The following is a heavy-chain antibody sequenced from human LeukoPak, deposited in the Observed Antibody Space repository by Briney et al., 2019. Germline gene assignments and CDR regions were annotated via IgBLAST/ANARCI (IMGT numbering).Heavy chain of an antibody. D-gene: IGHD6-13*01. J-gene: IGHJ6*03. V-gene: IGHV3-30*01. CDR2: ISYDESNK. CDR1: GFTFSSYA. Sequence: PGRSLRLSCAASGFTFSSYAMRWVRQAPGKGLEWVAVISYDESNKYYADSVKGRFTISRDNSKNTLYLQMNSLRAEDTAVYYCAREGIAAAGIYYMDVWGKGTTVTVSS. CDR3: AREGIAAAGIYYMDV.